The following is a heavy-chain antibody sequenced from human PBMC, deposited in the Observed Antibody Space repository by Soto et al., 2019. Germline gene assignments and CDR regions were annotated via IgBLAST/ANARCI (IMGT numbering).Heavy chain of an antibody. D-gene: IGHD3-22*01. J-gene: IGHJ3*02. CDR2: IYWDDDK. Sequence: TLTLTCTFSGFSLSTSGVGVGWIRQPPGKALEWLALIYWDDDKRYSPSLKSRLTISKDTSKNQVVLTMTNMDPVDTATYYCARSGYYYDSSGYQIGAFDIWGQGTMVTVSS. V-gene: IGHV2-5*02. CDR3: ARSGYYYDSSGYQIGAFDI. CDR1: GFSLSTSGVG.